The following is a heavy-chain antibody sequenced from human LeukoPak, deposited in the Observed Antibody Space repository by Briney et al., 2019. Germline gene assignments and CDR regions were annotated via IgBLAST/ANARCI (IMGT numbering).Heavy chain of an antibody. Sequence: VSVKVSCKASGYTFTGYYMHWVRQAPGQGLEWMGWINPNSGGTNYAQKFQGRVTMTRDTSISTAYMELSRLRSDDTAVYYCARDGGGSYSPLYNWFDPWGQGTLVTVSS. V-gene: IGHV1-2*02. D-gene: IGHD1-26*01. CDR2: INPNSGGT. J-gene: IGHJ5*02. CDR3: ARDGGGSYSPLYNWFDP. CDR1: GYTFTGYY.